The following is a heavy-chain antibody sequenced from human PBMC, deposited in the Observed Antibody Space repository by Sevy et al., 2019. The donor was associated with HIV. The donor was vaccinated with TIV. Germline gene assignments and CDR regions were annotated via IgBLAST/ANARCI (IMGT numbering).Heavy chain of an antibody. Sequence: ASVKVSCKASGGTFSSYAISWVRQAPGQGLEWMGGIIPIFGTANYARKFQGRVTITADKSTSTAYMELSSLRSEDTAVYYCARDRSSSWYEGGYYYYYYYMDVWGKGTTVTVSS. V-gene: IGHV1-69*06. CDR2: IIPIFGTA. J-gene: IGHJ6*03. CDR3: ARDRSSSWYEGGYYYYYYYMDV. D-gene: IGHD6-13*01. CDR1: GGTFSSYA.